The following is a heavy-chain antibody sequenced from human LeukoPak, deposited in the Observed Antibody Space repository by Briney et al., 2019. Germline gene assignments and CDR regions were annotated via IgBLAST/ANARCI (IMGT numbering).Heavy chain of an antibody. CDR1: GYTFTSYY. CDR2: INPSGGST. Sequence: ASVTVSCKATGYTFTSYYMHWVRQAPGQGLGWMGIINPSGGSTSYAQKFQGRVTMTRDTSTSTVYMELSSLRSEDTAVYYCARDQLTTVASRHYYYYYGMDVWGQGTTVTVSS. V-gene: IGHV1-46*01. D-gene: IGHD4-17*01. CDR3: ARDQLTTVASRHYYYYYGMDV. J-gene: IGHJ6*02.